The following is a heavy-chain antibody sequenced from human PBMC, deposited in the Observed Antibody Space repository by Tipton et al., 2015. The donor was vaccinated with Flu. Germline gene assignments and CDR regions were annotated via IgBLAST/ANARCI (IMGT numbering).Heavy chain of an antibody. Sequence: TLSLTCRVSGYSIMNGGFYWTWIRQLPGKGLELIGTNYNSGTTYYIPSLKIRIIMFRDMSKNEFSLRLSSVTAADTAMFYGARVLGEYVISGNYGLDVWVQETTVNVYS. V-gene: IGHV4-31*03. CDR3: ARVLGEYVISGNYGLDV. CDR2: NYNSGTT. J-gene: IGHJ6*02. D-gene: IGHD2/OR15-2a*01. CDR1: GYSIMNGGFY.